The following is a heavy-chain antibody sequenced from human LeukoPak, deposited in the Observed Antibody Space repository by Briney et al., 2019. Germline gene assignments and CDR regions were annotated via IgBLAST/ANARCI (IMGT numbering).Heavy chain of an antibody. CDR3: ARGDGDSHFDY. V-gene: IGHV4-30-4*01. D-gene: IGHD4-17*01. CDR1: GGSISSGDYY. J-gene: IGHJ4*02. Sequence: SETLSLTCTVSGGSISSGDYYWSWIRPPPGKGLEWIGYIYYSGSTYYNPSLKSRVTISVDTSKNQFSLKLSSVTAGDTAVYYCARGDGDSHFDYWGQGTLVTVSS. CDR2: IYYSGST.